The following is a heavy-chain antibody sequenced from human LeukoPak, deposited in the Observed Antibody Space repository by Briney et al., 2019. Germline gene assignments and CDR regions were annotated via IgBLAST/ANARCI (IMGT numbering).Heavy chain of an antibody. D-gene: IGHD3-3*01. V-gene: IGHV4-59*08. CDR3: ARMSGYPYYFDY. J-gene: IGHJ4*02. CDR1: GGSISSYC. CDR2: IYYSGST. Sequence: SETLSLICTVSGGSISSYCWNWIRQPPGKGLEWIGYIYYSGSTNYNPSLKSRVTISVDTSKNQFSLKLSSVTAADTAVYYCARMSGYPYYFDYWGQGTLVTVSS.